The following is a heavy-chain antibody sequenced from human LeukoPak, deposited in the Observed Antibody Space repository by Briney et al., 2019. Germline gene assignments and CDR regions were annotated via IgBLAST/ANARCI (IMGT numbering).Heavy chain of an antibody. CDR2: ISYDGSNK. D-gene: IGHD2-2*02. J-gene: IGHJ4*02. V-gene: IGHV3-30*18. CDR3: AKAGCSSTSCYTNY. Sequence: GGSLRLSCAASGFTFSSYGMHWVRQAPGKGLEWVAVISYDGSNKYYADSVKGRFTISRDNSKNTLYLQMNCLRAEDTAVYYCAKAGCSSTSCYTNYWGQATLVTVSS. CDR1: GFTFSSYG.